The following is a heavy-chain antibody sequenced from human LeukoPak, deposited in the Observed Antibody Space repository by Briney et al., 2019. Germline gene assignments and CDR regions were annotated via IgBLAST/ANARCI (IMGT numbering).Heavy chain of an antibody. V-gene: IGHV4-39*02. CDR1: GCTYSNCAIL. J-gene: IGHJ4*02. Sequence: SETQSLTCTVSGCTYSNCAILWVRIRQPPGKGLQYTVNIYYNGNTYYTPSLESRVVISVDTTKTHFSLKMSSVTAEDTAIYYVGRRGWFGDSPLDKWGQGILVTVSS. D-gene: IGHD3-10*01. CDR3: GRRGWFGDSPLDK. CDR2: IYYNGNT.